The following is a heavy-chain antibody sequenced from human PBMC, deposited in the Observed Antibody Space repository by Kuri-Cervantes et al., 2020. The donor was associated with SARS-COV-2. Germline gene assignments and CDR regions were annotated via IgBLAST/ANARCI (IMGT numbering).Heavy chain of an antibody. D-gene: IGHD4-17*01. Sequence: GGSLRLSCAASGFTVSSNYMSWVRQAPGKGLEWVSVIYSCGSTYYADSVKGRFTISRDNAKNSLFLQLNSLTAADTAVYYCARSYGVRYVPFDHWGPGTLVTVSS. V-gene: IGHV3-53*01. J-gene: IGHJ4*02. CDR2: IYSCGST. CDR1: GFTVSSNY. CDR3: ARSYGVRYVPFDH.